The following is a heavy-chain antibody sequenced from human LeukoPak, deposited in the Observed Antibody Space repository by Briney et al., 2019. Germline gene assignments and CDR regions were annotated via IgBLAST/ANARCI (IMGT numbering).Heavy chain of an antibody. D-gene: IGHD3-3*01. J-gene: IGHJ4*02. CDR2: IIPIYGIT. CDR1: GCTFSSFA. Sequence: SVKVSCKASGCTFSSFAISWVRQAPGQGLEWMGRIIPIYGITNYAQKFQGRVTITTDESTSTAYMDLRSLRSEDTAVYFCASPTYYDFWSGYHQFDNRGQGTLVTVSS. CDR3: ASPTYYDFWSGYHQFDN. V-gene: IGHV1-69*05.